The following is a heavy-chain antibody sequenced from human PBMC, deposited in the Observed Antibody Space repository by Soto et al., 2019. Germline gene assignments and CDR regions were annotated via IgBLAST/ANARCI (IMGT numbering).Heavy chain of an antibody. J-gene: IGHJ4*02. CDR3: AKVVPGIVAVACPCDS. V-gene: IGHV3-30*18. D-gene: IGHD6-19*01. CDR1: GFTFSDYG. CDR2: ISYNGGNI. Sequence: ESGGGVVQPGMSLRLSCVASGFTFSDYGMHWVRQAPGKGLEWVAVISYNGGNIYYGDSVKGRFTISRDNSKNTLYLQMNSLRAEDTAVYYCAKVVPGIVAVACPCDSWGQGTLVTVSS.